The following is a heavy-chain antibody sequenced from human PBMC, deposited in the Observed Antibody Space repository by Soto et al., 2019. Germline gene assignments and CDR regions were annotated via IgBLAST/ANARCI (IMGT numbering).Heavy chain of an antibody. D-gene: IGHD2-21*01. CDR3: ARDPSAGDSAGY. J-gene: IGHJ4*02. CDR2: IIPILGIA. V-gene: IGHV1-69*08. CDR1: GGTFSSYT. Sequence: QVQLVQSGAEVKKPGSSVKVSCKASGGTFSSYTISWVRQAPGQGLEWMGRIIPILGIANYAQKFQGRVTITAAKSTSTAYMELSSLRSGDTAVYYCARDPSAGDSAGYWGQGTLVTVSS.